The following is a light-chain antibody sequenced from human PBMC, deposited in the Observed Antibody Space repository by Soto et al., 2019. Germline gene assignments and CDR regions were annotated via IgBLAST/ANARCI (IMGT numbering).Light chain of an antibody. J-gene: IGLJ1*01. CDR3: CSYEGRFF. CDR1: SSDVGVSRS. CDR2: DVT. Sequence: QSVLTQPRSVSGSPGQSVTISCTGTSSDVGVSRSVSWYQQHPGKAPKLIISDVTKRPSGVPYRFSGSKSGNTASLTISVLQAADEADYYCCSYEGRFFFGTGTKVTVL. V-gene: IGLV2-11*01.